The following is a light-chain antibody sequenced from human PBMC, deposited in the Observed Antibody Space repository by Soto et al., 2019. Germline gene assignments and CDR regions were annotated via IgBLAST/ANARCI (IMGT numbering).Light chain of an antibody. V-gene: IGKV3-20*01. CDR3: QQYGSSPHT. Sequence: EIVLTLSPGTLSLSPGERATLSCRASQSVSGSSLAWYQHKPGQPPRLLIYGASSRATGIPDRFSGSGSGTDLTLTISRLEPEDFAVYYCQQYGSSPHTFGQGTKVDIK. CDR1: QSVSGSS. CDR2: GAS. J-gene: IGKJ1*01.